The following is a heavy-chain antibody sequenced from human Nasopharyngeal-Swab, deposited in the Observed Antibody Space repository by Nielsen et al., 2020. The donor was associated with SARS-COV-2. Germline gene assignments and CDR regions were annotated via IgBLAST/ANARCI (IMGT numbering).Heavy chain of an antibody. J-gene: IGHJ6*03. CDR1: GFTFSSYG. D-gene: IGHD1-14*01. V-gene: IGHV3-33*01. Sequence: LTGAASGFTFSSYGMHWVRQAPGKGLEWVAVIWYDGSNKYYADSVKGRFTISRDNSKNTLYLQMNSLRAEDTAVYYCARGTGYYYYMDVWGKGTTVTVSS. CDR2: IWYDGSNK. CDR3: ARGTGYYYYMDV.